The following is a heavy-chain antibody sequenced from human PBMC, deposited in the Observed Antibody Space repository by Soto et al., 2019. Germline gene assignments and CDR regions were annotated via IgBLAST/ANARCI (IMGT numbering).Heavy chain of an antibody. CDR3: AKDRGYCSGGSCYPEPAFDI. Sequence: GGSLRLSCAASGFTFSSYAMSWVRQAPGKGLEWVSAISGGSTYYADSVKGRFTISRDNSKNTLYLQMNSLRAEDTAVYYCAKDRGYCSGGSCYPEPAFDIWGQGTMVTVSS. CDR1: GFTFSSYA. D-gene: IGHD2-15*01. J-gene: IGHJ3*02. CDR2: ISGGST. V-gene: IGHV3-23*01.